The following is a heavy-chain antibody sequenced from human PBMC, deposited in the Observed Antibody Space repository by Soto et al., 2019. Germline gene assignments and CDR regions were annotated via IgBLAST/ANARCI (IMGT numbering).Heavy chain of an antibody. V-gene: IGHV1-18*01. CDR3: ARGTPYRYYDILTGHSNPTPVLDY. CDR2: ISAYNGNT. J-gene: IGHJ4*02. CDR1: GYTFTSYG. D-gene: IGHD3-9*01. Sequence: ASVKVSCKASGYTFTSYGISWVRQAPGQGLEWMGWISAYNGNTNYAQKLQGRVTMTTDTSTSTAYMELRSLRSDDTAVYYCARGTPYRYYDILTGHSNPTPVLDYWGQGTLVTVSS.